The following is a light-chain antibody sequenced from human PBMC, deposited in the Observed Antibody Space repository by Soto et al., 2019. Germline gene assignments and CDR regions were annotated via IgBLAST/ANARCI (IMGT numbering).Light chain of an antibody. CDR3: QQYDKWPSIT. V-gene: IGKV3-15*01. CDR1: QRVSNN. Sequence: EIVMTQSPAILSVSPGESATLSCRASQRVSNNLAWYQQKPGQAPRLLIFGASTRATGIPARFSGSGSGTEFTLSISSLQSEDFAVYYCQQYDKWPSITFGQGTRLDIK. CDR2: GAS. J-gene: IGKJ5*01.